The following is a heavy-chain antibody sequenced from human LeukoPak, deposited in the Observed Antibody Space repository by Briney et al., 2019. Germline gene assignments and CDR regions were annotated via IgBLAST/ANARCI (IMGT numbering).Heavy chain of an antibody. CDR1: GYTFTSYG. CDR3: AREAMYGETYYYYYMDV. V-gene: IGHV1-18*01. J-gene: IGHJ6*03. CDR2: ISAYNGNT. D-gene: IGHD4-17*01. Sequence: ASVKVSCKASGYTFTSYGISWVRQAPGQGLEWMGWISAYNGNTNYAQKLRGRVTMTTDTSTSTAYMELRSLRSDDTAVYYCAREAMYGETYYYYYMDVWGKGTTVTVSS.